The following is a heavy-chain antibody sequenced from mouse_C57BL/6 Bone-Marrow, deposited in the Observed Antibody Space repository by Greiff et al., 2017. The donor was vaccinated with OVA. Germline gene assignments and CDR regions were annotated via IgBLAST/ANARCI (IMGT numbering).Heavy chain of an antibody. CDR1: GYTFTSYW. J-gene: IGHJ2*01. D-gene: IGHD3-2*02. CDR3: ERLGFYYFGD. Sequence: QVQLQQPGAELVKPGASVKLSCKASGYTFTSYWMPWVKQRPGQGLEWIGNIHPGRGSTNYNEKFKSKATLTVDKSSSTAYMQLSSLTSEDSAVXYCERLGFYYFGDWGKGTTVT. V-gene: IGHV1-64*01. CDR2: IHPGRGST.